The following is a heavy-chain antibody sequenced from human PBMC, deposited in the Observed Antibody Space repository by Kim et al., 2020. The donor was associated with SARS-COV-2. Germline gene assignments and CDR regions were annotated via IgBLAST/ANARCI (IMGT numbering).Heavy chain of an antibody. V-gene: IGHV4-4*06. CDR3: ARGGDGIAYEGGDAFDI. D-gene: IGHD6-13*01. Sequence: LNGRVAMSVDTSKNQFSLKLSSVTAADTAVYYCARGGDGIAYEGGDAFDIWGQGTMVTVSS. J-gene: IGHJ3*02.